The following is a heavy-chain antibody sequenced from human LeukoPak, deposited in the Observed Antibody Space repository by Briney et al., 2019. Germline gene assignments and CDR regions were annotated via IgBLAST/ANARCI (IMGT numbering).Heavy chain of an antibody. CDR1: GFNFIVYR. J-gene: IGHJ4*02. Sequence: GGSLRLSCAASGFNFIVYRMNWVRQAPGKGLEWLSYLSPSSTTIYYADSVKGRFTISRDNAKKTLYLQLNSLRVEDTAIYYCAKGQELDDGVFDSWGQGTLVTVSS. CDR2: LSPSSTTI. D-gene: IGHD1-1*01. CDR3: AKGQELDDGVFDS. V-gene: IGHV3-48*01.